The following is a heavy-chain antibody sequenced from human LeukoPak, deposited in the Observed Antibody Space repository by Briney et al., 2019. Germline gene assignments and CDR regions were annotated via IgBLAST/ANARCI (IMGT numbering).Heavy chain of an antibody. CDR2: ISGSGGST. V-gene: IGHV3-23*01. Sequence: GGSLRLSCAASGFTFSSYAMSWVRQAPGKGLEWVSAISGSGGSTYYADSVKGRFTISRDNSKNTLYLQMNSLRAEDTAVYYCAKDPNYYDSSGYYNTADAFDIWGQGTRVTVSS. J-gene: IGHJ3*02. CDR3: AKDPNYYDSSGYYNTADAFDI. D-gene: IGHD3-22*01. CDR1: GFTFSSYA.